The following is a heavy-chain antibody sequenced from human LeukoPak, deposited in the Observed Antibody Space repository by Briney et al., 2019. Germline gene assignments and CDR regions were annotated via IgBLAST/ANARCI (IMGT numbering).Heavy chain of an antibody. Sequence: SETLSLTCAVYGGSFSGYYWSWIRQPPGKGLEWIGEINHSGSTNYNPSLKSRVTISVDTSKNQFSLKLSSVTAADTAVYYCARDGRACDIWGQGTMVTVSS. CDR3: ARDGRACDI. V-gene: IGHV4-34*01. CDR2: INHSGST. CDR1: GGSFSGYY. J-gene: IGHJ3*02. D-gene: IGHD2-15*01.